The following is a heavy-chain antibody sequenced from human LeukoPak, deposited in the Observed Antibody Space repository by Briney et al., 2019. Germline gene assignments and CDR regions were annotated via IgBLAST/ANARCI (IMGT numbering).Heavy chain of an antibody. CDR1: GGSISRGSYY. J-gene: IGHJ6*03. CDR3: ASEGGSYYYYYYYMDV. CDR2: IYTSGRT. Sequence: SQTLSLTCTVSGGSISRGSYYWSWIRQPPGKGLEWIGRIYTSGRTNYKASLKSRVTISVDTYKNQFSLKLSSVTAADTAVYYCASEGGSYYYYYYYMDVWGKGTTVTVSS. V-gene: IGHV4-61*02. D-gene: IGHD1-26*01.